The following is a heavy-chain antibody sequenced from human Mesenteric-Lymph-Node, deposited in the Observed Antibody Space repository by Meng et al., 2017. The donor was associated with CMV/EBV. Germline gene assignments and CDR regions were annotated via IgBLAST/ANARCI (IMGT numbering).Heavy chain of an antibody. Sequence: SLRLSCAASGFTFSSYGMHWVRQAPGKGMEWVAFIRYDGSNKYYADSVKGRFTISRDNSKNTLYLQMNSLRAEDTAVYYCAHRARLDPWGQGTLVTVSS. V-gene: IGHV3-30*02. D-gene: IGHD6-25*01. J-gene: IGHJ5*02. CDR1: GFTFSSYG. CDR2: IRYDGSNK. CDR3: AHRARLDP.